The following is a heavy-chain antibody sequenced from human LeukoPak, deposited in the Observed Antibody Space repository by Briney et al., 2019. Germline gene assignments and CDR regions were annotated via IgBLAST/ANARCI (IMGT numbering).Heavy chain of an antibody. CDR2: ISAYNGNT. J-gene: IGHJ3*02. CDR1: GYTFTSYG. CDR3: ARDRPVVPAGDAFDI. D-gene: IGHD2-2*01. V-gene: IGHV1-18*01. Sequence: GASVKVSCKASGYTFTSYGISWVRQAPGQGLEWMGWISAYNGNTNYAQKLQGRVTVTTDTSTSTAYMELRSLRSDDTAVYYCARDRPVVPAGDAFDIWGQGTMVTVSS.